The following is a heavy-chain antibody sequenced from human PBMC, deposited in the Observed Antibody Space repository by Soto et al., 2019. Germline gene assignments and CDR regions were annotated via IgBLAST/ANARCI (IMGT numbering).Heavy chain of an antibody. CDR3: TTDGPYRRSSIWFDP. V-gene: IGHV3-15*01. CDR1: GFTFNNAW. D-gene: IGHD6-6*01. CDR2: IKSKADGETT. J-gene: IGHJ5*02. Sequence: EVQLVESGGGLVKPGGSLRLSYAASGFTFNNAWMTWVRQAPGKGLEWVGRIKSKADGETTDYAAPVKGRFTISRDDSKNTLYLQMNSLKTEDTAVYYCTTDGPYRRSSIWFDPWGQGTLVTVSS.